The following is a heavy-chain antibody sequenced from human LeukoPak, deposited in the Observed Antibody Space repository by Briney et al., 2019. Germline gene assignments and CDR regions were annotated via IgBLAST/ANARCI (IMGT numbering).Heavy chain of an antibody. CDR2: INPSSGGT. D-gene: IGHD3-16*02. CDR3: ARGSNMITFGGVIVYYFDY. CDR1: GYTFTVYY. J-gene: IGHJ4*02. Sequence: ASVKVSCKASGYTFTVYYIHRVRQAPGQGHEWMGWINPSSGGTKYAEKFQGRVTMTRDTSISTIYMEVGRLTSDDTAVYYCARGSNMITFGGVIVYYFDYWGQGTLVTVSS. V-gene: IGHV1-2*02.